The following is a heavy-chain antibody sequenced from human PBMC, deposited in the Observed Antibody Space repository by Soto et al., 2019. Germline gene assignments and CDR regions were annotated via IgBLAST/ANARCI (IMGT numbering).Heavy chain of an antibody. CDR3: ARPTYYYDSSGYYTYYFDY. CDR1: GYSFTSYW. Sequence: PGESLKISCKGSGYSFTSYWIGWVRQMPGKGLEWMGIIYPGDSDTRYSPSFQGQVTISADKSISTAYLQWSGLKASDTAMYYCARPTYYYDSSGYYTYYFDYWGLGTTVTVSS. CDR2: IYPGDSDT. D-gene: IGHD3-22*01. V-gene: IGHV5-51*01. J-gene: IGHJ4*02.